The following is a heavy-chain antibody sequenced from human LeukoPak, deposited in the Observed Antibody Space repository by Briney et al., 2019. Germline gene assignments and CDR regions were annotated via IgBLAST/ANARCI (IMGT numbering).Heavy chain of an antibody. CDR3: ARVDNWNYSYWFDP. CDR2: INPNSGGT. CDR1: GYTFTGYY. Sequence: ASVKVSCKASGYTFTGYYMHWVRQAPGQGLEWMGWINPNSGGTNYAQKFQGRVTMTRDTSISTAYMELSRLRSDDTAVYCCARVDNWNYSYWFDPWGQGTLVTVSS. V-gene: IGHV1-2*02. D-gene: IGHD1-7*01. J-gene: IGHJ5*02.